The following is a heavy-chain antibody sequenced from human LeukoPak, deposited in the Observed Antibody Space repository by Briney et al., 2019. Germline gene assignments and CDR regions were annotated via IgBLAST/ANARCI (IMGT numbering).Heavy chain of an antibody. Sequence: GGSLRLSCAASGFTFSSYWMSWVRQAPGKGLEWVANIKQDGSEKYYVDSVKGRFTISRDNAKNSLYLQMNSLRAEDTAVYYCARDGGAGGYGDLFDYWGQGTLVTVSS. V-gene: IGHV3-7*01. J-gene: IGHJ4*02. D-gene: IGHD4-17*01. CDR2: IKQDGSEK. CDR1: GFTFSSYW. CDR3: ARDGGAGGYGDLFDY.